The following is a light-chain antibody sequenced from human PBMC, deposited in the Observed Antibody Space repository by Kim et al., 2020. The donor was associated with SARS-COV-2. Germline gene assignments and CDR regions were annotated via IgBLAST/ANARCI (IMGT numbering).Light chain of an antibody. CDR3: QAWDSSDVV. Sequence: SGSPGQPASITCSGDKLGDKYACWYQQKPGQSPVLVIYQDSKRPSGIPERFSGSNSGNTATLTISGTQAMDEADYYCQAWDSSDVVFGGGTQLTVL. CDR1: KLGDKY. J-gene: IGLJ2*01. CDR2: QDS. V-gene: IGLV3-1*01.